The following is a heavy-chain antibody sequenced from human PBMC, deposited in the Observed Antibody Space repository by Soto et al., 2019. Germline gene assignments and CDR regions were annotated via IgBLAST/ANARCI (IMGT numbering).Heavy chain of an antibody. CDR2: ISYDGSNK. Sequence: PGGSLILSCAASGFTFSSYGMHWVRQAPGKGLEWVAVISYDGSNKYYADSVKGRFTISRDNSKNTLYLQMNSLRAEDTAVYYCAKKVPGSNPLDSWGQGALVTVSS. CDR3: AKKVPGSNPLDS. CDR1: GFTFSSYG. V-gene: IGHV3-30*18. D-gene: IGHD1-1*01. J-gene: IGHJ4*02.